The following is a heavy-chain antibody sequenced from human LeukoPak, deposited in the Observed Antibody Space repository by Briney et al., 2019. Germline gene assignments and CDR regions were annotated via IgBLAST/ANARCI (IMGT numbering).Heavy chain of an antibody. CDR1: GFTFSNAW. J-gene: IGHJ4*02. CDR2: NKSKTDGGTT. Sequence: PGGSLRLSCAASGFTFSNAWMSWVRQAPGKGLEWVGRNKSKTDGGTTDYAAPVKGRFTISRDDSKNTLYLQMNSLKTEDTAVYYCTTCPNYDYVWGSYRYPPDYWGQGTLVTVSS. V-gene: IGHV3-15*01. D-gene: IGHD3-16*02. CDR3: TTCPNYDYVWGSYRYPPDY.